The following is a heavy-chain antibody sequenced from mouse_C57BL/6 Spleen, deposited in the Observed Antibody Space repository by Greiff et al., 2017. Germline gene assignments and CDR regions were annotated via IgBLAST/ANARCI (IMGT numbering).Heavy chain of an antibody. J-gene: IGHJ1*03. CDR3: AGSPYYYDGSRYGYFDD. V-gene: IGHV14-2*01. CDR1: GFNIKDYY. CDR2: IDPEDGET. D-gene: IGHD1-1*01. Sequence: VQLQQSGAELVKPGASVKLSCTASGFNIKDYYMHWVKQRTEQGLEWIGRIDPEDGETKYAPKFPGKATITADTSSNTAYLQLSSLTSEDAAVYYYAGSPYYYDGSRYGYFDDWGTGTTVTVSA.